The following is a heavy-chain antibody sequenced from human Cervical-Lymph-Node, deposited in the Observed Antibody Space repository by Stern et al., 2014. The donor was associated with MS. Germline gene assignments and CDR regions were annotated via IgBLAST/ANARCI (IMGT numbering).Heavy chain of an antibody. J-gene: IGHJ4*02. D-gene: IGHD4-17*01. V-gene: IGHV3-9*01. Sequence: QLVESGGGLVQPGRSLRLSCAPSGFTVNDYSMHWVRQAPGKGLEWVSGISWDGGSTEYAASVKGRFAISRDNARNSLFLHMNSLRPEDTAFYYCTKTTVTTRPFEYWGQGILVTVSS. CDR1: GFTVNDYS. CDR3: TKTTVTTRPFEY. CDR2: ISWDGGST.